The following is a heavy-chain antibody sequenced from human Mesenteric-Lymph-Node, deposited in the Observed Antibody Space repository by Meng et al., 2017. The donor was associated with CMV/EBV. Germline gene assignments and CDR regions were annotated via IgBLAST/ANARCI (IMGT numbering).Heavy chain of an antibody. CDR1: GFIFNNAW. J-gene: IGHJ6*02. D-gene: IGHD2-2*01. V-gene: IGHV3-15*01. CDR2: IKRKSDGGTT. Sequence: SCAASGFIFNNAWMNWVRQAPGKGLEWVGRIKRKSDGGTTDYAAPVKGRFTISRDDSKNTRYLQMNSLKTEDTAVYYCTTAPDQLLRYYYYDMDVWGQGTTVTVSS. CDR3: TTAPDQLLRYYYYDMDV.